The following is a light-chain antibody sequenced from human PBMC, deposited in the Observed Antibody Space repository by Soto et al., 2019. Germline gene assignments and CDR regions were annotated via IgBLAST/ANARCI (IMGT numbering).Light chain of an antibody. Sequence: EIVLTQSPATLSLSPGERATLSCRASQSVSSYLAWYQQKPGQAPRLLIYDASNRATGIPARFSGSGSGTDFTLTIRRLEPEDCAVYYCQQRSNWPPVTFGGGTKVEIK. V-gene: IGKV3-11*01. J-gene: IGKJ4*01. CDR2: DAS. CDR3: QQRSNWPPVT. CDR1: QSVSSY.